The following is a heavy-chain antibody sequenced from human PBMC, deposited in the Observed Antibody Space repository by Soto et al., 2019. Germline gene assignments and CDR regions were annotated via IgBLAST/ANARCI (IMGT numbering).Heavy chain of an antibody. Sequence: EVQLLESGGGLVQPGGSLRLSCAASGFSFDDYAMTWVRQAAGPRLEWVSAISGSGDNTYYADSVKGRFTISRDNSKNTLYLQLNSLRAEDTALYYCAKGYYSGYDLAYFDYWGQGTLVTVSS. CDR3: AKGYYSGYDLAYFDY. V-gene: IGHV3-23*01. CDR2: ISGSGDNT. D-gene: IGHD5-12*01. CDR1: GFSFDDYA. J-gene: IGHJ4*02.